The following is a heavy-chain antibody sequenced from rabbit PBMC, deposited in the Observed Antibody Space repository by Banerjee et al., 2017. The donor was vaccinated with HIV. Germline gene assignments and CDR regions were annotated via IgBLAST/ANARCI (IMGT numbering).Heavy chain of an antibody. CDR1: GFTISSGHW. D-gene: IGHD5-1*01. CDR3: ARNLGDWRNL. J-gene: IGHJ4*01. CDR2: IHAGDGGT. V-gene: IGHV1S47*01. Sequence: QERLGESRGGLVQPGESLTLSCKVSGFTISSGHWNDRVRQAPGKGLEWIGTIHAGDGGTYYANWVNGRFTISSDNAQNTVYLQMNSLTAADTATYFCARNLGDWRNLWGPGTLVTVS.